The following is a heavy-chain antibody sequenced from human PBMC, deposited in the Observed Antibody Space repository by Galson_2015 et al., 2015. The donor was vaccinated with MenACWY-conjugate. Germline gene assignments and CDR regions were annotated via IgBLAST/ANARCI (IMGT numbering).Heavy chain of an antibody. CDR2: ISPIDSKT. CDR3: ARHPPGGRGMDV. J-gene: IGHJ6*02. CDR1: GYNFLTYW. V-gene: IGHV5-51*01. D-gene: IGHD1-26*01. Sequence: QSGAEVTKPGESLQISCKGSGYNFLTYWIGWVRQMPGKGLEWVGLISPIDSKTRYSPAFEGQVTISADKPISTAYLQWNSLRASDAAMYYCARHPPGGRGMDVWGQGTTVTVSS.